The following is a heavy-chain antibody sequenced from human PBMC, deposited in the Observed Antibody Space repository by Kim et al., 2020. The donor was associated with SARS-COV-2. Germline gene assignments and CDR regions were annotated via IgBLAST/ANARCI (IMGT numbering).Heavy chain of an antibody. CDR1: GFTFSSYA. V-gene: IGHV3-23*01. J-gene: IGHJ4*02. Sequence: GGSLRLSCAASGFTFSSYAMSWVRQAPGKGLEWVSAISGSGGSTYYADSVKGRFTISRDNSKNTLYLQMNSLRAEDTAVYYCANSERVVGATTIPRFDYWGQGTLVTVSS. CDR2: ISGSGGST. CDR3: ANSERVVGATTIPRFDY. D-gene: IGHD1-26*01.